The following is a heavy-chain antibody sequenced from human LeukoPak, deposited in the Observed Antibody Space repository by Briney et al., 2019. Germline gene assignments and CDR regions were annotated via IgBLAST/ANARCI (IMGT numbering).Heavy chain of an antibody. CDR2: IIPIFGTA. J-gene: IGHJ4*02. Sequence: ASVKVSCKASGGTFSSYAISWVRQAPGQGLEWVGGIIPIFGTANYAQKFQGRVTITTDESTSTAYMELSSLRSEDTAVYYCARGSRTRYFDWLPPDYWGQGTLVTVSS. V-gene: IGHV1-69*05. CDR3: ARGSRTRYFDWLPPDY. D-gene: IGHD3-9*01. CDR1: GGTFSSYA.